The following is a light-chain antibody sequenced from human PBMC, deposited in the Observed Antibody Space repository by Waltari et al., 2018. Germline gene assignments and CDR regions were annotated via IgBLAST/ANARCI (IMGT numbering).Light chain of an antibody. J-gene: IGKJ1*01. CDR2: RSS. CDR1: QTVSHF. CDR3: QQVNSYPRT. V-gene: IGKV1-39*01. Sequence: DVQMTQLPSSLSASVGDTITVNCRANQTVSHFLNWFQQIPGRAPRLLIYRSSTLQNGVSSRFSGSGSGTEFTLTITSLQREDFATYFCQQVNSYPRTFGQGTRVEVK.